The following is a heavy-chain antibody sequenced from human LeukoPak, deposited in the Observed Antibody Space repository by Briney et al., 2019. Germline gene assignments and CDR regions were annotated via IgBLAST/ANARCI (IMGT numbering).Heavy chain of an antibody. D-gene: IGHD1-26*01. V-gene: IGHV4-30-2*01. CDR1: GGSISSGGYS. CDR2: IYHSGST. J-gene: IGHJ5*02. CDR3: AREWELNGVWFDL. Sequence: SETLSLTCSVSGGSISSGGYSWSWIRQPPGKGLEWIGYIYHSGSTYYNPSLKSRVTISVDRSKNQFSLKLSSVTAADTAVYYCAREWELNGVWFDLWGQGTLVTVSS.